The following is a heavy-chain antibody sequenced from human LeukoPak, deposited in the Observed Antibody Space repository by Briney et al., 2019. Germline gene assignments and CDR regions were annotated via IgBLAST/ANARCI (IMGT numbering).Heavy chain of an antibody. CDR3: ARILRYQLVDYHALDV. CDR1: GFRFSDYA. CDR2: IDGTSAYR. D-gene: IGHD2-2*01. J-gene: IGHJ6*02. Sequence: GGSLRLSCAASGFRFSDYAINWVRQAPGKGLEWVSAIDGTSAYRYYGDSVKGRFTISRDNAKSSVSLQMNSLRDDDTAVYYCARILRYQLVDYHALDVWGQGATVTVS. V-gene: IGHV3-21*01.